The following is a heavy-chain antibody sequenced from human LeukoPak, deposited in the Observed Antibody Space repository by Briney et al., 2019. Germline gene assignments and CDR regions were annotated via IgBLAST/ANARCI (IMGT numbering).Heavy chain of an antibody. J-gene: IGHJ3*01. CDR1: GFTFSRSD. V-gene: IGHV3-33*01. D-gene: IGHD3-22*01. CDR3: ARESYESRGPHAFDV. Sequence: GGSLRLSCAVSGFTFSRSDMHWVRQAPGKGLEWVAVIWYDGTKRYYGKSVKGRFTIFRDNSKNTLDLHMNNLRAEDTAVYFCARESYESRGPHAFDVWGQGTMVTVSS. CDR2: IWYDGTKR.